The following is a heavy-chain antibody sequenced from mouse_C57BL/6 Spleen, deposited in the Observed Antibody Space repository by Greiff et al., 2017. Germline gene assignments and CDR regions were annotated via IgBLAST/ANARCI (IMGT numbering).Heavy chain of an antibody. CDR1: GYTFTSYW. J-gene: IGHJ2*01. Sequence: VQLQQPGAELVRPGSSVKLSCKASGYTFTSYWMDWVKQRPGQGLEWIGNIYHSDSETHYNQKFKDKTTLTVDKSSRTAYMQLSSLTSEDSAVYYCARSSITTLFDYWGQGTTLTVSS. CDR2: IYHSDSET. CDR3: ARSSITTLFDY. V-gene: IGHV1-61*01. D-gene: IGHD2-4*01.